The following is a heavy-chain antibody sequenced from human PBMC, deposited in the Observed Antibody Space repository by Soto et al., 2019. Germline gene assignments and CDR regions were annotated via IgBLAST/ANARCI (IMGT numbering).Heavy chain of an antibody. CDR3: ARSIDP. V-gene: IGHV4-31*03. CDR2: IYSSGST. Sequence: QVQLQESGPGLVKPSPTLSLTCTFSGGSISSGGYYWSWNSQHPGKGLEWIGYIYSSGSTYYDTFLKSRVTISVDTSKHQFPLKLSAVTAADTAVYSCARSIDPWGQGNLVNVS. J-gene: IGHJ5*02. CDR1: GGSISSGGYY.